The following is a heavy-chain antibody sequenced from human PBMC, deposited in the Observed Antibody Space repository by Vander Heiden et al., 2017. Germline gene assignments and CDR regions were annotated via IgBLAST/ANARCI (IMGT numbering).Heavy chain of an antibody. V-gene: IGHV3-33*01. Sequence: QVQLVESGGGVVQPGRSLRLSCAVSGFTFSSYGMHWVRQAPGKGLEWVAVIWYDGSNKYYADSVKGRFTISRDNSKNTLYLQMNSQRAEDTAVYYCATIAAAGHFDYWGQGTLVTVSS. CDR1: GFTFSSYG. CDR2: IWYDGSNK. J-gene: IGHJ4*02. D-gene: IGHD6-13*01. CDR3: ATIAAAGHFDY.